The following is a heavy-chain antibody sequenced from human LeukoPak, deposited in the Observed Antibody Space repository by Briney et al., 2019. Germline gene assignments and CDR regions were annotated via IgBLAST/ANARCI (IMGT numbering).Heavy chain of an antibody. CDR2: ISGSGGST. Sequence: GGSLRLSCAASGFTFSSYAMSWARQAPGKGLEWVSAISGSGGSTYYADSVKGRFTISRDNSKNTLYLQMNSLRAEDTAVYYCARGGTIRYYDSSGYEVPFDYWGQGTLVTVSS. V-gene: IGHV3-23*01. CDR1: GFTFSSYA. J-gene: IGHJ4*02. D-gene: IGHD3-22*01. CDR3: ARGGTIRYYDSSGYEVPFDY.